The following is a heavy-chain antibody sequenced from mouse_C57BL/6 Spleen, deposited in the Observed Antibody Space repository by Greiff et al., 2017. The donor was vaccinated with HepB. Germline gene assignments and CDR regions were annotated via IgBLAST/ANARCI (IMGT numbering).Heavy chain of an antibody. D-gene: IGHD1-1*01. CDR2: ISDGGSYT. CDR1: GFTFSSYA. V-gene: IGHV5-4*01. J-gene: IGHJ2*01. Sequence: EVQGVESGGGLVKPGGSLKLSCAASGFTFSSYAMSWVRQTPEKRLEWVATISDGGSYTYYPDNVKGRFTISRDNAKNNLYLQMSHLKSEDTAMYYCARGLLRSSFDYWGQGTTLTVSS. CDR3: ARGLLRSSFDY.